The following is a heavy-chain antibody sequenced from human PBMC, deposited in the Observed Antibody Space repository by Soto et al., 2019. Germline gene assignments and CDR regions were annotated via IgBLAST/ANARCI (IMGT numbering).Heavy chain of an antibody. Sequence: EVQLVESGGGLVQPGGSLRLSCAASGFTFSSYSMNWVRQAPGKGLECVSYISSSSSNIYYADSVKGRFTISRDNAKNSLYLQMNSLRAEDTAVYYCARHPERIAEIGWFDPWGQGTLVTVSS. CDR3: ARHPERIAEIGWFDP. V-gene: IGHV3-48*01. CDR1: GFTFSSYS. J-gene: IGHJ5*02. D-gene: IGHD6-13*01. CDR2: ISSSSSNI.